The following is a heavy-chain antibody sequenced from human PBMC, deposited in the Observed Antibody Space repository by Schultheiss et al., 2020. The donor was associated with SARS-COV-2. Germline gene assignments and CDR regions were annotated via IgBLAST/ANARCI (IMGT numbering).Heavy chain of an antibody. D-gene: IGHD3-3*01. Sequence: GGSLRLSCAASGFTFSNAWMSWVRQAPGKGLEWVGRIKSKTDGGTTDYAAPVKGRFTISRDDSKNTLYLQMNSLRAEDTAVYYCARDAGRFLNYWGQGTLVTVSS. CDR2: IKSKTDGGTT. V-gene: IGHV3-15*01. J-gene: IGHJ4*02. CDR1: GFTFSNAW. CDR3: ARDAGRFLNY.